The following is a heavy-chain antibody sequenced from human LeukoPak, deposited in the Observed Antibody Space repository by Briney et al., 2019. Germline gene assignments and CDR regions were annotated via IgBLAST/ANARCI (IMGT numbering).Heavy chain of an antibody. CDR2: ITGSGGST. CDR3: AMTRLLRYFDWLREKYYFDY. V-gene: IGHV3-23*01. D-gene: IGHD3-9*01. Sequence: PGGSLRLSCAASGFTFSSYAMSWVRQAPGKGLEWVSAITGSGGSTYYADSVKGRFTISRDNSKNTLYLQMNSLRAEDTAVYYCAMTRLLRYFDWLREKYYFDYWGQGTLVTVSS. J-gene: IGHJ4*02. CDR1: GFTFSSYA.